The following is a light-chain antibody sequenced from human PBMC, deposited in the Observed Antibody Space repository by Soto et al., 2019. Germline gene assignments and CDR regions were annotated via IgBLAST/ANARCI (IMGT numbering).Light chain of an antibody. Sequence: IQMTQSPSSLSASVGDRVTITCQASQDISNYLNWYQQKPGKAPKLLIYDASNLETGVPSRFSGSGSGTDFTLTISRLEPEDFAVYYCQQYGSSPPTFGQGTKVDIK. CDR1: QDISNY. J-gene: IGKJ1*01. CDR2: DAS. V-gene: IGKV1-33*01. CDR3: QQYGSSPPT.